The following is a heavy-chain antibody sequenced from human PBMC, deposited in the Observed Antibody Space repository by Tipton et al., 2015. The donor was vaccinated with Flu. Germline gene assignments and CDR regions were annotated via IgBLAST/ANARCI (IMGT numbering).Heavy chain of an antibody. CDR1: GGSFSGYY. CDR2: INHSGST. Sequence: TLSLTCAVYGGSFSGYYWSWIRQPPGKGLEWIGEINHSGSTNYNPSLKSRVTISVDTSKNQFSLKLSSVTAADTAVYYCARRCRATYYDFWSGYWSYYGMDVWGQGTTVTVSS. V-gene: IGHV4-34*01. CDR3: ARRCRATYYDFWSGYWSYYGMDV. D-gene: IGHD3-3*01. J-gene: IGHJ6*02.